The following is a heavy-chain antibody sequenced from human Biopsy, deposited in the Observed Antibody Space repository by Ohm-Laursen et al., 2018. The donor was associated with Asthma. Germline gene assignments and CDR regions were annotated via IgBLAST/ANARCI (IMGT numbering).Heavy chain of an antibody. J-gene: IGHJ4*02. CDR2: INSVFGTT. CDR1: GGTFNTYV. V-gene: IGHV1-69*13. D-gene: IGHD2-2*01. CDR3: ARKAGSCISRTCYSLDF. Sequence: LVKVSCKSLGGTFNTYVIGWVRQAPGQGLEWMGGINSVFGTTTYPQKFQDRVTTTADDSTSTVYMELSSLRSEDTAVYYCARKAGSCISRTCYSLDFWGQGTLVTVSS.